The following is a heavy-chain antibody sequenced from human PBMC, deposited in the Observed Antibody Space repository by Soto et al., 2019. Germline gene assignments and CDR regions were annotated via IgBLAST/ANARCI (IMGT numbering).Heavy chain of an antibody. D-gene: IGHD3-10*01. Sequence: QVQLVQSGAEVKKPGASVKVSCKASGYTFTSYGISWVRQAPGQGLEWMGWISAYNGNTNYAQKLQGRGTMTTDTSTSTAYMDLRSLRSDDTAVYYCARVLWFGELSHYYYAMDVWGQGTTVTVSS. CDR3: ARVLWFGELSHYYYAMDV. V-gene: IGHV1-18*01. CDR2: ISAYNGNT. CDR1: GYTFTSYG. J-gene: IGHJ6*02.